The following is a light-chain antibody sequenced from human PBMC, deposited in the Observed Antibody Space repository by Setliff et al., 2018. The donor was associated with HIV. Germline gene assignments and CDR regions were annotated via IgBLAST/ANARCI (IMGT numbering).Light chain of an antibody. CDR2: DVS. CDR1: SSDIAAYNL. J-gene: IGLJ3*02. V-gene: IGLV2-14*03. CDR3: SSFTISTTWV. Sequence: QSVLTQPASVSGSPGQSITISCSGTSSDIAAYNLVSWYQQHPGKAPKLMISDVSSRPSGVSNRFSGSKSGSTASLTISGLQPEDEADYYCSSFTISTTWVLGGGTKVTVL.